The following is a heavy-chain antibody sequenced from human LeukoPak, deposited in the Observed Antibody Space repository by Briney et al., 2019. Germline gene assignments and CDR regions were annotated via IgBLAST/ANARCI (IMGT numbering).Heavy chain of an antibody. Sequence: GASVKVSCKASGYTFTSYGISWVRQAPGQGLEWMGWISAYNGNTNYAQKLQGRVTITADESTSTAYMELSSLRSEDTAVYYCARDWRGYSYGYMPDVWGQGTTVTVSS. V-gene: IGHV1-18*01. CDR2: ISAYNGNT. D-gene: IGHD5-18*01. CDR3: ARDWRGYSYGYMPDV. CDR1: GYTFTSYG. J-gene: IGHJ6*02.